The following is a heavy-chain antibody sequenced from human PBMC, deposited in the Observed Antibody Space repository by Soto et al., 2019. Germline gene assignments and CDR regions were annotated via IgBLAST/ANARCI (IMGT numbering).Heavy chain of an antibody. CDR1: GFSLSTSGVG. V-gene: IGHV2-5*02. D-gene: IGHD3-10*01. CDR3: AHFVWFGANVNFDY. CDR2: IYWDDDK. Sequence: QITLKESGPTLVKPTQPLTLTCTFSGFSLSTSGVGVGWIRQPPGKALEWLALIYWDDDKRYSPSLKSRLTITKDTSKNQVVLTMTNMDPVDTATYYCAHFVWFGANVNFDYWGQGTLVTVSS. J-gene: IGHJ4*02.